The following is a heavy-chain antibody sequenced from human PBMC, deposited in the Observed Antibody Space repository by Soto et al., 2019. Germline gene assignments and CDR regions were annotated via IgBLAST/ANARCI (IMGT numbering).Heavy chain of an antibody. CDR1: GFTFYNYA. CDR2: MSGGGDGT. D-gene: IGHD2-8*01. J-gene: IGHJ3*01. CDR3: AKKGLGSLATYCTTGDCHYAFDV. V-gene: IGHV3-23*01. Sequence: EVQLLESGGGLVRPGGSLRLSCAASGFTFYNYAMNWVRQAPGKGLEWVSTMSGGGDGTYYADSVKGRFTISRDNSRNTEKLQMNSLRAEDTAVYYCAKKGLGSLATYCTTGDCHYAFDVWGQGTLVTVSS.